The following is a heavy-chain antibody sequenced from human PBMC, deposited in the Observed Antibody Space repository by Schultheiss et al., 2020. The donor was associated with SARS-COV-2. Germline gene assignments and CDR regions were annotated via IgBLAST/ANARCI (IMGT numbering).Heavy chain of an antibody. Sequence: PSVKVSCKASGGTFSSYAISWVRQAPGQGLEWMGGIIPSGGSTSYAQKFQGRVTMTRDTSISTAYMELSRLRSDDTAVYYCARVATTYGMDVWGQGTTVTVSS. J-gene: IGHJ6*02. V-gene: IGHV1-69*10. CDR1: GGTFSSYA. CDR3: ARVATTYGMDV. CDR2: IIPSGGST. D-gene: IGHD5-12*01.